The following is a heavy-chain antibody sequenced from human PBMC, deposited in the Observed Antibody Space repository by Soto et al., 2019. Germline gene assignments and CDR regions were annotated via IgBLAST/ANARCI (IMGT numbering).Heavy chain of an antibody. CDR1: GFSLSTSGVG. J-gene: IGHJ4*02. V-gene: IGHV2-5*02. D-gene: IGHD2-8*01. Sequence: QITLKESGPTLVKPTQTLTLTCTFSGFSLSTSGVGVGWIRQPPGKALEWLALIYWDDDKHYSPSLKSRITTTKDTSKNQVVLTMTNMDPVDTATYYGARHSLYCTNGVCFDPYFDYWGQGTLVTVSS. CDR2: IYWDDDK. CDR3: ARHSLYCTNGVCFDPYFDY.